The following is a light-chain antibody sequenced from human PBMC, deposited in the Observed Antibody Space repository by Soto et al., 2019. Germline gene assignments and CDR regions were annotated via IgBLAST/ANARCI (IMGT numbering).Light chain of an antibody. V-gene: IGLV2-14*03. CDR2: DVS. J-gene: IGLJ2*01. CDR3: SSYTSSATLV. CDR1: SSDVGGYNY. Sequence: QSALTQPASVSGSPGQSITISCTGTSSDVGGYNYVTWYQHHPGTAPKLLIYDVSNRPSGVSDRFSASKSGNTASLTISGLQAEDAAHYYCSSYTSSATLVFGGGTKLTVL.